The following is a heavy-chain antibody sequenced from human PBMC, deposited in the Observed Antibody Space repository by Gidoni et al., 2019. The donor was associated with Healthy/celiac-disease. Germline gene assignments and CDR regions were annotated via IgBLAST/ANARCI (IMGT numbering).Heavy chain of an antibody. CDR2: ISSSSSTI. CDR3: AAYSSSSLPLDV. D-gene: IGHD6-6*01. V-gene: IGHV3-48*04. J-gene: IGHJ6*02. Sequence: GLCWVSYISSSSSTIYYADSVKGRFTISRDNAKNSLYLQMNSLRAEDTAVYYCAAYSSSSLPLDVWGQGTTVTVSS.